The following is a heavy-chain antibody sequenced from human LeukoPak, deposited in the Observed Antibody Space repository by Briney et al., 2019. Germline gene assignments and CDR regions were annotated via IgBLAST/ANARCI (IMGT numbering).Heavy chain of an antibody. D-gene: IGHD3-10*01. CDR3: AKLPLWSPGIQARVHY. V-gene: IGHV3-23*01. Sequence: GGSLRLSCAASGFTFSSYAMSWVRQAPGKGLEWVSAISGSGGSTYYADSVKGRFTISRDNSKNTLYLQMNSLRAEDTAVYYCAKLPLWSPGIQARVHYWGQGTLVTVSS. CDR1: GFTFSSYA. J-gene: IGHJ4*02. CDR2: ISGSGGST.